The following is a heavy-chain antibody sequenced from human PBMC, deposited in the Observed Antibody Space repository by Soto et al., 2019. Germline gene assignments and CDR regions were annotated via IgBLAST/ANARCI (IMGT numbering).Heavy chain of an antibody. CDR3: AKGRYFDVDGGCANF. CDR2: VSGSGSKT. J-gene: IGHJ4*02. Sequence: QSGGGFVQPGGSHRLSCVAYGCTFKSDVMTWVRQSPEKGLEWVSTVSGSGSKTYYSQSVQGRFTISRDNSKNTVFLQMRSLRAEDSAIYFCAKGRYFDVDGGCANFWGQGTLVTLCS. D-gene: IGHD3-22*01. CDR1: GCTFKSDV. V-gene: IGHV3-23*01.